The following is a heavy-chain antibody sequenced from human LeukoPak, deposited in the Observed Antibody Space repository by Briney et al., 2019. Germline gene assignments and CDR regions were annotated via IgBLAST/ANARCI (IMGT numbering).Heavy chain of an antibody. J-gene: IGHJ4*02. V-gene: IGHV1-2*02. Sequence: ASVKVSCKASGYTFTSYYIHWVRQAPGQGLEWMGWINPNSGGTNYAQKFQGRVTMTRDTSISTAYMELSRLRSDDTAVYYCARTPDGYPYNFDYWGQGTLVTVSS. CDR2: INPNSGGT. CDR3: ARTPDGYPYNFDY. CDR1: GYTFTSYY. D-gene: IGHD5-24*01.